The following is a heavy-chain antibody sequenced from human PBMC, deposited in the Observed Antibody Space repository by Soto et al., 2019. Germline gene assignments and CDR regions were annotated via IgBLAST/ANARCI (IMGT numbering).Heavy chain of an antibody. CDR1: GFTFSSYE. CDR2: IDSSGGTI. CDR3: ASPWGSFDY. D-gene: IGHD7-27*01. V-gene: IGHV3-48*03. Sequence: GGSLRLSCAASGFTFSSYEMNWVRQAPGKGLEWLSYIDSSGGTIYYADSVKGRFTISRDNAKNSLYLQMNSLRVEDTAVYYCASPWGSFDYWGQGTLVTVSS. J-gene: IGHJ4*02.